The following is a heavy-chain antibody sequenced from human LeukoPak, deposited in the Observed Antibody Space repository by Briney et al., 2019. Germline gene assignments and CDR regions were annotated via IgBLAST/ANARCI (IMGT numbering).Heavy chain of an antibody. V-gene: IGHV3-30-3*01. Sequence: GGSLRLSCAASGFTFSSYAMHWVRQAPGKGLEWVAVISYDGSDKYYADSVKGRFTISRDNSKNTLYLQMNSLRAEDTAVYYCARSPFNIAAADYWGQGTLVTVSS. D-gene: IGHD6-13*01. J-gene: IGHJ4*02. CDR3: ARSPFNIAAADY. CDR1: GFTFSSYA. CDR2: ISYDGSDK.